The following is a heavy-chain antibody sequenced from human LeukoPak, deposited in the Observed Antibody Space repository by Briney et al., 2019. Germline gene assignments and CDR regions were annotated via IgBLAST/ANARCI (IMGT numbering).Heavy chain of an antibody. J-gene: IGHJ3*02. Sequence: GGSLRLSCAASGFTFSSYSMNWVRQAPGKGLEWVSSISSSSYIYYADSVKGRFTISRDNAKNSLYLQMNSLRAEDTAVYYCARESGSYTLVPLDIWGQGTLGTVSS. CDR2: ISSSSYI. D-gene: IGHD1-26*01. CDR1: GFTFSSYS. V-gene: IGHV3-21*01. CDR3: ARESGSYTLVPLDI.